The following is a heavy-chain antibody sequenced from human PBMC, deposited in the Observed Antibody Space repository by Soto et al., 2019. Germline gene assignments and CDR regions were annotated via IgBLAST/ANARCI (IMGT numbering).Heavy chain of an antibody. D-gene: IGHD6-6*01. CDR2: IIPILGTA. Sequence: QVQLVQSGAEVKKPGSSVKVSCKASGGTFSSYAISWVRQAPGQGLEWMGGIIPILGTANYAQKFQGRVTITADESTGTAYMELSSLRSEDTVVYYCARGPISPNSSSSGCTSWGQGTLVTVSS. CDR3: ARGPISPNSSSSGCTS. CDR1: GGTFSSYA. V-gene: IGHV1-69*11. J-gene: IGHJ5*02.